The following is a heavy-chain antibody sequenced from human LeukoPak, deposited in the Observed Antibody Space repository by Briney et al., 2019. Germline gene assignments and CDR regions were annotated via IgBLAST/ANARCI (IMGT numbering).Heavy chain of an antibody. J-gene: IGHJ6*02. V-gene: IGHV3-11*01. CDR3: AREALYYYDSSGYYPLGYYGMDV. Sequence: GGSLRLSCAASGFTFSDYYMSWIRQAPGKGLEWVSYISSSGSTIYYADSVKGRFTISRDNAKNSLYLQMNSLRAKDTAVYYCAREALYYYDSSGYYPLGYYGMDVWGQGTTVTVSS. CDR2: ISSSGSTI. D-gene: IGHD3-22*01. CDR1: GFTFSDYY.